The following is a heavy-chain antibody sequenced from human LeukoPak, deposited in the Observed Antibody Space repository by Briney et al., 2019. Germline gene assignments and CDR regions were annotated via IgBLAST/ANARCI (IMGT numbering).Heavy chain of an antibody. CDR1: GFTFSSYG. CDR3: AKALGTYYDYFQH. V-gene: IGHV3-30*18. D-gene: IGHD1-26*01. Sequence: GGSLRLSCAASGFTFSSYGMHWVRQAPGKGLEWVAVISYDGSNKYYADSVKGRFTISRDNSKNTLYLQMNSLRAEDTAVYYCAKALGTYYDYFQHWGQGTLVTVSS. J-gene: IGHJ1*01. CDR2: ISYDGSNK.